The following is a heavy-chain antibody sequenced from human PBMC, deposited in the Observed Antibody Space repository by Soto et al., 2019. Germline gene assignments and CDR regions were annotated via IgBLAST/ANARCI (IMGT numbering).Heavy chain of an antibody. J-gene: IGHJ4*02. CDR1: GASTVSHYH. V-gene: IGHV4-31*02. Sequence: QVQLQESGPGLVKPSQTLSLTCSVSGASTVSHYHWTWIRQPPGKGLEWMGYIFNSGTTFYNPSLTSRLFISMDTSGNHFSLELRSVTAADTAVYYCALALGPTTGLDSWGQGTLVTVSS. CDR3: ALALGPTTGLDS. D-gene: IGHD1-26*01. CDR2: IFNSGTT.